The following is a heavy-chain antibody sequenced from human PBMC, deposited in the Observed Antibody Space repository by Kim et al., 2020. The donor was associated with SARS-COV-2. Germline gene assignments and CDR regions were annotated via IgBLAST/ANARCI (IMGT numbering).Heavy chain of an antibody. CDR2: IIPIFGTA. CDR3: ARMLRYFDWFGTFDY. Sequence: SVKVSCKASGGTFSSYAISWVRQAPGQGLEWMGGIIPIFGTANYAQKFQGRVTITADESTSTAYMELSSLRSEDTAVYYCARMLRYFDWFGTFDYWGQGTLVTVSS. CDR1: GGTFSSYA. J-gene: IGHJ4*02. V-gene: IGHV1-69*13. D-gene: IGHD3-9*01.